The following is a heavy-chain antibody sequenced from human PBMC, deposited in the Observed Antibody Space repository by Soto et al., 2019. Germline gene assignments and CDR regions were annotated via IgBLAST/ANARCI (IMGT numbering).Heavy chain of an antibody. V-gene: IGHV1-58*01. CDR2: IVVGSVNT. D-gene: IGHD6-13*01. CDR1: GFTFTSSA. Sequence: SVKVSCKASGFTFTSSAVQWVRQARGQRLEWIGWIVVGSVNTNYAQKFQERVTITRDMSTSTAYMELSSLRSEDTAVYYCAAGGRAAADHYYYYYGMDVWGQGTTVTVSS. J-gene: IGHJ6*02. CDR3: AAGGRAAADHYYYYYGMDV.